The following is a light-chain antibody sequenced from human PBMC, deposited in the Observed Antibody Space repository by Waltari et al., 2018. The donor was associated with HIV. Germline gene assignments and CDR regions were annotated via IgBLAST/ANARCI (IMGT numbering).Light chain of an antibody. V-gene: IGLV2-23*02. CDR3: CSYANSSTSFYV. CDR1: SRDAGTYNL. CDR2: EVS. J-gene: IGLJ1*01. Sequence: QSALTQPASVSGSPGQSITISCPGTSRDAGTYNLVSWFPQPPGDAPTLILFEVSERTSGVSSRFSGSKSGNTASLTISGLQAEDEADYYCCSYANSSTSFYVFGSGTKVTVL.